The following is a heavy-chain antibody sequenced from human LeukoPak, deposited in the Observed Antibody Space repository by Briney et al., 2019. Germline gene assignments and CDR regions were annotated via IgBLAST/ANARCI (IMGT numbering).Heavy chain of an antibody. V-gene: IGHV3-48*02. CDR2: ISSTSSTT. Sequence: GGSLRLSCAATRFTFSGYSMNSVGQAAGKGLEWVSKISSTSSTTYYADSVKGRFTISRDNANNSLYLQMTSLRDEDTAVSYCAREGSSWSGGNWFDPWGQGTLVTVSS. J-gene: IGHJ5*02. CDR3: AREGSSWSGGNWFDP. CDR1: RFTFSGYS. D-gene: IGHD6-13*01.